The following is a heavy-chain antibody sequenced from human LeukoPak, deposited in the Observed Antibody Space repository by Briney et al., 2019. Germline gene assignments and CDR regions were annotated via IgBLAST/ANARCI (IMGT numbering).Heavy chain of an antibody. CDR2: IYYSGST. Sequence: SETLSLTCTVSGGSISSYYWSWIRQPPGKGLEWIGYIYYSGSTNYNPSLTSRVTISVDTSKNQFSLKLSSVTAADTAVYYCARSPIVVVPAAKAYYYYGMDVWGQGTTVTVSS. J-gene: IGHJ6*02. CDR1: GGSISSYY. CDR3: ARSPIVVVPAAKAYYYYGMDV. V-gene: IGHV4-59*01. D-gene: IGHD2-2*01.